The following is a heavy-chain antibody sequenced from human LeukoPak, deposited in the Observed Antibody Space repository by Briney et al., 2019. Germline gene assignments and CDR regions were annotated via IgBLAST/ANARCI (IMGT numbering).Heavy chain of an antibody. CDR3: ARQAARRGYYYYYYMDV. CDR1: GYTFTSYD. D-gene: IGHD6-6*01. J-gene: IGHJ6*03. CDR2: MNPNSGNT. Sequence: ASAKVSCKASGYTFTSYDINWVRQATGQGLEWMGWMNPNSGNTGYAQKFQGRVTITRNTSISTAYMELSSLRSEDTAVYYCARQAARRGYYYYYYMDVWGKGTTVTVSS. V-gene: IGHV1-8*03.